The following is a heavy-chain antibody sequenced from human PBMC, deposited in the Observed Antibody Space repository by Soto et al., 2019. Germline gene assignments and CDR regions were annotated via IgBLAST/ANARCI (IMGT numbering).Heavy chain of an antibody. CDR3: AGGKHATFGGVTVYYYYGMDV. D-gene: IGHD3-16*01. CDR2: IFPIFNTA. CDR1: GGTFSSYG. Sequence: QEQLVQSGAEVKRPGSSVKVSCKAYGGTFSSYGFSWVRQAPGQGLEWVGDIFPIFNTANYAQKFQGRVTITADESTSTVYMVLSSLGSDDTAVYYCAGGKHATFGGVTVYYYYGMDVWGQGTTVTVSS. V-gene: IGHV1-69*01. J-gene: IGHJ6*02.